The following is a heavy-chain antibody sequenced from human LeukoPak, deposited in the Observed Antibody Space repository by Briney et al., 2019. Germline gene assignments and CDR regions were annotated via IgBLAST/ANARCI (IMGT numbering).Heavy chain of an antibody. V-gene: IGHV1-46*01. D-gene: IGHD4-11*01. J-gene: IGHJ1*01. CDR1: GYTFTTYF. CDR3: AREDYSSPAGSKH. CDR2: INPSTSST. Sequence: ASVKVSCKTSGYTFTTYFMFWVRQAPGQGLEWMGIINPSTSSTSYAQKFQGRVTMTRDTATSTVYMELSSLRSEDTAVYYCAREDYSSPAGSKHWGQGTLVTVSS.